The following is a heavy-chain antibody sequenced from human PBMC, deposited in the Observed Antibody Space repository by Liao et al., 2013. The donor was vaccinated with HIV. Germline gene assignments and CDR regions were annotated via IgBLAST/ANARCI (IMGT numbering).Heavy chain of an antibody. J-gene: IGHJ4*02. CDR1: NGSLSGFY. CDR3: ARETHIVVVIAYDY. D-gene: IGHD2-21*01. V-gene: IGHV4-34*01. Sequence: QVQLQQWGAGLLKPSETLSLTCAVDNGSLSGFYWNWIRQPPGKGLEWIAEINQSGITNYSPSLKSRVTISLDSSKNHFSLNLTSVTAADMAVYFCARETHIVVVIAYDYWGQGTLVTV. CDR2: INQSGIT.